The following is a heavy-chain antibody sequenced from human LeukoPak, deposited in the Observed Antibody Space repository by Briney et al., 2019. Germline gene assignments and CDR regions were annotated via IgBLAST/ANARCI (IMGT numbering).Heavy chain of an antibody. D-gene: IGHD2-2*01. CDR3: AGLKIVPTAVAH. Sequence: GESLKISCKGSGYNFATYWIGWARQMPGKGLEWMGIIYPGDFDTRYNPSFQGQVTFSVDRSINTAYQHWSSLKTSDTAIYYCAGLKIVPTAVAHWGQGTLVSVSP. V-gene: IGHV5-51*01. CDR2: IYPGDFDT. CDR1: GYNFATYW. J-gene: IGHJ4*02.